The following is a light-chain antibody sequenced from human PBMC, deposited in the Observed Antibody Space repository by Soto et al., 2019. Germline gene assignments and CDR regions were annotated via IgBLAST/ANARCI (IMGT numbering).Light chain of an antibody. V-gene: IGKV1-5*01. CDR3: QQLNSYPHT. CDR2: AAS. Sequence: DLQMTQSPSTLSASVGAIVSITFRASQSIINWLAWYQQKPGKAPKLLIYAASTLQSGVPSRFSGSGSGTDFTLTISSLQPEDFATYYCQQLNSYPHTFGGGTKVDIK. CDR1: QSIINW. J-gene: IGKJ4*01.